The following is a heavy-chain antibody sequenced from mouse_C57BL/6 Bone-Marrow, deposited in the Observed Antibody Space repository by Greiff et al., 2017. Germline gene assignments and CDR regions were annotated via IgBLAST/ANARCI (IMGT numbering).Heavy chain of an antibody. CDR2: ISSGGDYI. CDR1: GFTFSSYA. CDR3: TRAGYYGSSSFDY. J-gene: IGHJ2*01. V-gene: IGHV5-9-1*02. D-gene: IGHD1-1*01. Sequence: EVKLVESGEGLVQPGGSLKLSCAASGFTFSSYAMSWVRQTPEKRLEWVAYISSGGDYIYYAEPVKGRFTISRDNAMNTLYLQMSSLKSEDTAMYYCTRAGYYGSSSFDYWGQGTTLTVSS.